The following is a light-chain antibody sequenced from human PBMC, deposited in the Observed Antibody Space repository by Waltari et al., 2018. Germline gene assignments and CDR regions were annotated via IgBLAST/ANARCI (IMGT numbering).Light chain of an antibody. V-gene: IGLV4-69*01. Sequence: QLVLTQSPSTSASLGASVKLTCTLSSGHSTNVVAWLQQQPEKGPRFLMKVNSDGSHTKGDEIPDHFSGSSSGAERYRTISSLQSEDEADYYCQTGGHGTWVFGGGTKLTVL. CDR3: QTGGHGTWV. CDR1: SGHSTNV. CDR2: VNSDGSH. J-gene: IGLJ3*02.